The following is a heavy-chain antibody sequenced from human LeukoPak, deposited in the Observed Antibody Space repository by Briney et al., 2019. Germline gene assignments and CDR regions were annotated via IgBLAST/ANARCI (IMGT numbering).Heavy chain of an antibody. Sequence: SETLSLTCTVSGGSISSGGYYWSWIRQHPGKGLEWIGYIYYSGSTYYNPSLKSRVTISVDTSKNQFFLKLSSVTAADTAVYYCARVGSSLPHWYFDLWGRGTLVTVSS. V-gene: IGHV4-31*03. D-gene: IGHD3-10*01. CDR2: IYYSGST. CDR1: GGSISSGGYY. CDR3: ARVGSSLPHWYFDL. J-gene: IGHJ2*01.